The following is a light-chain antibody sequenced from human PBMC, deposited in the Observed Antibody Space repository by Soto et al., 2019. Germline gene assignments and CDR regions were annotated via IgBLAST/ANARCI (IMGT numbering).Light chain of an antibody. V-gene: IGKV3-15*01. Sequence: EIVMTQSPATLSVSPGESATLSCRASQSIGITVAWYQQKPGQAPRLLICGPSTRVTGIPARFSGSGSGTEFTLTISSLQSEDFAIYYCQQYNNWLRGTFGQGTKLEIK. CDR2: GPS. CDR3: QQYNNWLRGT. CDR1: QSIGIT. J-gene: IGKJ2*02.